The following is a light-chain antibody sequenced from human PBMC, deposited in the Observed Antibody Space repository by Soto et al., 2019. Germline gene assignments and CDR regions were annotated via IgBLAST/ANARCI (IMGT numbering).Light chain of an antibody. CDR1: ERIYSAY. J-gene: IGKJ5*01. CDR2: GTS. CDR3: QQYGNSPIT. Sequence: PGSRAALSCRASERIYSAYLGWYQQKPGQAPRLLIYGTSSRATGIPDRFSGSGSGTDFTLTISRLEPEDFAVYYCQQYGNSPITFGQGTRLEIK. V-gene: IGKV3-20*01.